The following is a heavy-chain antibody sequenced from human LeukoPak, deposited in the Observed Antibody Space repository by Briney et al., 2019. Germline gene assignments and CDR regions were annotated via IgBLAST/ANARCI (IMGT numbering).Heavy chain of an antibody. J-gene: IGHJ4*02. Sequence: GGSLRLSCAASGFTFSSYEMNWVRQAPGKGLEWVSYISSSGSTIYYADSVKGLFTISRDNSKNTLYLQMNSLRAEDTAVYYCATHSSSWYLDYWGQGTLVTVSS. CDR2: ISSSGSTI. V-gene: IGHV3-48*03. D-gene: IGHD6-13*01. CDR3: ATHSSSWYLDY. CDR1: GFTFSSYE.